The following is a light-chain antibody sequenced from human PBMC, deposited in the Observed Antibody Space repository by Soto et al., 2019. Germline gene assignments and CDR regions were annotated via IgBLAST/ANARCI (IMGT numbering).Light chain of an antibody. J-gene: IGKJ5*01. V-gene: IGKV1-39*01. CDR1: QSISSY. Sequence: GDRVTITCRASQSISSYLNWYQQKPGKAPKLLIYAASSLQSGVPSRFSGSGSGTDFTLTISSLQPEDFATYYCQQSYSTLITFGQGTLLEIK. CDR3: QQSYSTLIT. CDR2: AAS.